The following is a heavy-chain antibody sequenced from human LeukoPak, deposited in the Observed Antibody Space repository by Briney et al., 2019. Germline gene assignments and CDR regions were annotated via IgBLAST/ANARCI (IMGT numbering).Heavy chain of an antibody. Sequence: SETLSLTCTVSGGSISSSSYYWGWIRQPPGKGLEWIGSIYYSGGTYYNPSLKSRVTISVDTSKNQFSLKLSSVTAADTAVYYCARDWTRDGYIDYWGQGTLVTVSS. CDR2: IYYSGGT. CDR3: ARDWTRDGYIDY. J-gene: IGHJ4*02. V-gene: IGHV4-39*07. D-gene: IGHD5-24*01. CDR1: GGSISSSSYY.